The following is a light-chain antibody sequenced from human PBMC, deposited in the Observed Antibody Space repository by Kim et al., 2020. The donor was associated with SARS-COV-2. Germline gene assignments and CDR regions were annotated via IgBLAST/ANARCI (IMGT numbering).Light chain of an antibody. CDR2: GKN. CDR1: SLRSYY. CDR3: NSRDSSGNHLVV. Sequence: SSELTQDPAVSVALGQTVRITCQGDSLRSYYASWYQQKPGQAPVLVIYGKNNRPSGIPGRFSGSSSGNTASLTITGAQAEDEADYYCNSRDSSGNHLVVFGGGTQLTVL. V-gene: IGLV3-19*01. J-gene: IGLJ2*01.